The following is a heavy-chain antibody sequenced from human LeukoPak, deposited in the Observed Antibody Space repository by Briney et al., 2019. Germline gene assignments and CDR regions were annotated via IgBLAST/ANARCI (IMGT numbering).Heavy chain of an antibody. J-gene: IGHJ4*02. V-gene: IGHV3-48*03. CDR3: VRFGACTSSFCSSSGWVTFDY. Sequence: GGSLRLSCAASGFTFNSFEMSWVRQAPGKGLEWGSYISSSGDTIYYADSVKGRFTISRDNAKNSLYLQMNSLRAEDTAVYYCVRFGACTSSFCSSSGWVTFDYWGQGTLVTVSS. CDR1: GFTFNSFE. CDR2: ISSSGDTI. D-gene: IGHD6-19*01.